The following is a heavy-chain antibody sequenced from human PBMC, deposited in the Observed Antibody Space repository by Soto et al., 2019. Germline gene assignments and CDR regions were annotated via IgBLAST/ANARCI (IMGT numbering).Heavy chain of an antibody. V-gene: IGHV3-33*01. CDR3: AREGDIVVVVAAFDI. CDR1: GFTFSSYG. CDR2: IWYDGSNK. J-gene: IGHJ3*02. Sequence: GGSLSLSCAASGFTFSSYGMHWVRQAPGKGLEWVAVIWYDGSNKYYADSVKGRFTISRDNSKNTLYLQMNSLRAEDTAVYYCAREGDIVVVVAAFDIWGQGTMVTVSS. D-gene: IGHD2-15*01.